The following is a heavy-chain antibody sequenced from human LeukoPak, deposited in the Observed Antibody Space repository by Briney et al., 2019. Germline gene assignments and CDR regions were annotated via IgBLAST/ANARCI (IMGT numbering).Heavy chain of an antibody. CDR3: ARGGPSITMVRGVITHFDY. J-gene: IGHJ4*02. Sequence: SETLSLTCTVSGGSISSYYWSWIWQPPGKGLEWIGYIYYSGSTNYNPSLKSRVTISVDTSKNQFSLKLSSVTAADTAVYYCARGGPSITMVRGVITHFDYWGQGTLVTVSS. CDR1: GGSISSYY. CDR2: IYYSGST. V-gene: IGHV4-59*01. D-gene: IGHD3-10*01.